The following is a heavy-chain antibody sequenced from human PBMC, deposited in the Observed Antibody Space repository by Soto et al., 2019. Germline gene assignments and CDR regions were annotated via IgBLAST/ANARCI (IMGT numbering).Heavy chain of an antibody. CDR1: VYTFTNYG. V-gene: IGHV1-18*01. Sequence: XSVKVSCKTSVYTFTNYGISWVRQAPGQGLEWMAWISTYNGNTNFARKFQGRITMTTDTSTSTAYMELRSLRSDDTAVYYCAKDRDYIMDAWGQGTTVTVSS. J-gene: IGHJ6*02. CDR3: AKDRDYIMDA. CDR2: ISTYNGNT.